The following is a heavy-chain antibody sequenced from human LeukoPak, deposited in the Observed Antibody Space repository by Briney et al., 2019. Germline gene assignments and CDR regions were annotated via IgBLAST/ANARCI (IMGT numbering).Heavy chain of an antibody. CDR1: GFTFSSFA. CDR3: ARGKQLWSTLGD. CDR2: IIGGGGST. J-gene: IGHJ4*02. V-gene: IGHV3-23*01. Sequence: GGSLRLSCAASGFTFSSFAMSWVRQAPGKGLKGVSAIIGGGGSTYYADSVKGRFTVSRDNSKNTLYVQMNRLRAEDTAVYYCARGKQLWSTLGDWGQGTLVTVSS. D-gene: IGHD5-18*01.